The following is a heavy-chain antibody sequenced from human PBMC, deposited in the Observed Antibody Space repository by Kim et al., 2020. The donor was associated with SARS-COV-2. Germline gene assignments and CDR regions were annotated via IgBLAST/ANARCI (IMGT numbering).Heavy chain of an antibody. Sequence: ASVKVSCKASGYTLSSRHMHWVRQAPGQGLEWMAVMTPSGEEIFYAQKFQGRVTMTRDTSTSTVYMELNSLTSEDTAVYYCAREEVGATDLWGQGTLVIVSS. CDR2: MTPSGEEI. CDR1: GYTLSSRH. D-gene: IGHD1-26*01. J-gene: IGHJ5*02. V-gene: IGHV1-46*01. CDR3: AREEVGATDL.